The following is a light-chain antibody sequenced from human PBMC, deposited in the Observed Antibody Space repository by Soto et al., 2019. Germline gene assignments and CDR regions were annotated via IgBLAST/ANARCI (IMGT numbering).Light chain of an antibody. J-gene: IGLJ1*01. Sequence: QSALTQPASVSGSPGQSITISCTGTSSDVGAYIYVSWYQRHPGKAPKVMIYEVTNRPSGVSDRFSGSKSGNTASLTISGLQAEDEADYYCCSYTSSRTYVFGTGTKLTVL. CDR1: SSDVGAYIY. V-gene: IGLV2-14*01. CDR3: CSYTSSRTYV. CDR2: EVT.